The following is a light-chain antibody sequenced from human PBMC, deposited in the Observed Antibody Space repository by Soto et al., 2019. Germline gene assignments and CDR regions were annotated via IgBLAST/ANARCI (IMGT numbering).Light chain of an antibody. CDR3: QQYGRSPGT. CDR2: GAS. J-gene: IGKJ1*01. Sequence: EIVLTQSPCTLSLSPGERATLSCRASQSVSSNYLAWYQQKPGQAPRLLIFGASSRASGIPDRFSGSGSGIDFTLTIGRLEPEDFAVYYCQQYGRSPGTFGQGTKVEIK. CDR1: QSVSSNY. V-gene: IGKV3-20*01.